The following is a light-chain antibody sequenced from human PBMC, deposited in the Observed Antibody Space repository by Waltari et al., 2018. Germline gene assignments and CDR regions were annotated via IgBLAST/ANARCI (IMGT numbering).Light chain of an antibody. CDR2: KDR. J-gene: IGLJ2*01. Sequence: SFELTQPPSLSVSPGQTARITCSGDALSKQYANWHQQRPGLAPVLGIYKDRERPSWIPERFSGSSSGTTVTLTISGGQAEDVADYYCQSADSSGSVVFGGGTKLTVL. V-gene: IGLV3-25*03. CDR1: ALSKQY. CDR3: QSADSSGSVV.